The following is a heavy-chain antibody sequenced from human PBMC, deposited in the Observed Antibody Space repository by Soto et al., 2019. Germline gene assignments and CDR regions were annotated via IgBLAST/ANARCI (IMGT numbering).Heavy chain of an antibody. V-gene: IGHV5-10-1*01. CDR3: ERHPLGSQVAPGGDV. J-gene: IGHJ6*04. D-gene: IGHD2-2*01. CDR1: GNSFTSYW. CDR2: IDPSDSYT. Sequence: PVESLKISCKVSGNSFTSYWIIWVLQMPGKGLEGMGRIDPSDSYTNYSPSFQGHVTISADKSISTAYLQWSSLKASDTAMYYCERHPLGSQVAPGGDVWGKGTTVTRLL.